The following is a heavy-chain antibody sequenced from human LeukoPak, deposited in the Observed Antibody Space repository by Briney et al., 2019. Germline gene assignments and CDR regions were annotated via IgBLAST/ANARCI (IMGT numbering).Heavy chain of an antibody. Sequence: GGPLRLSCAASGFTFSSYSMNWVRQAPGKGLEWVSSISSSSYIYYADSVKGRFTISRDNAKNSLYLQMNSLRAEDTAVYYCARDKWELLPFDYWGQGTLATVSS. D-gene: IGHD1-26*01. CDR1: GFTFSSYS. CDR2: ISSSSYI. J-gene: IGHJ4*02. CDR3: ARDKWELLPFDY. V-gene: IGHV3-21*01.